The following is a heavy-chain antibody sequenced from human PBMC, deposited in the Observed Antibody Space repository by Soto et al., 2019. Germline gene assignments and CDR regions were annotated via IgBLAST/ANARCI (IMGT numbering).Heavy chain of an antibody. J-gene: IGHJ6*02. Sequence: ASVKVSCKASGYTFTSYGISWVRQAPGQGLEWMGWISAYNGNTNYAQKLQGRVTMTTDTSTSTAYMELRSLRSDGTAVYYCARERGWLQSTPYYYYGMDVWGQGTTVTVSS. CDR3: ARERGWLQSTPYYYYGMDV. V-gene: IGHV1-18*01. D-gene: IGHD5-12*01. CDR1: GYTFTSYG. CDR2: ISAYNGNT.